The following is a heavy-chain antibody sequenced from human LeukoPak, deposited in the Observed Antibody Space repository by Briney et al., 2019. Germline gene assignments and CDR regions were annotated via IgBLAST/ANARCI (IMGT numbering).Heavy chain of an antibody. Sequence: ASVKVSCKAPGYTFTGYHMHWVRQAPGQGLEWMGRINPNSGGTNYAQKFQGRVTMTRDTSISTAYMELSRLRSDDTAVYYCARSITMVRGVIIFYWGQGTLVTVSS. CDR3: ARSITMVRGVIIFY. V-gene: IGHV1-2*06. J-gene: IGHJ4*02. D-gene: IGHD3-10*01. CDR2: INPNSGGT. CDR1: GYTFTGYH.